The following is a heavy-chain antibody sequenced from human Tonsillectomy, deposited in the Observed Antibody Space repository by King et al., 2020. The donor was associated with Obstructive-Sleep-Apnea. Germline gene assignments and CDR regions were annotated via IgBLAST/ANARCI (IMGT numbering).Heavy chain of an antibody. V-gene: IGHV1-58*01. CDR2: IVVGSGNT. CDR3: AGVGGYYYYGMDV. D-gene: IGHD3-16*01. Sequence: IQLVQSGPEVKKPGTSVKVSCKASGFTFTSSAVQWVRQARGQRLEWIGWIVVGSGNTNYAQKFQERVTITRDMSTSTAYMELRSLRSEDTAVYYCAGVGGYYYYGMDVWGQGTTVTVSS. J-gene: IGHJ6*02. CDR1: GFTFTSSA.